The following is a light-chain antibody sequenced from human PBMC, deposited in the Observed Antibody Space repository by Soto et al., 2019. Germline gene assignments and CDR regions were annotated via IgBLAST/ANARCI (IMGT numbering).Light chain of an antibody. J-gene: IGKJ4*01. CDR3: QKASSFPLV. Sequence: EIVLTQSPGTLSLSPGERATLSCRAGQSVSSSYLAWYQQKPGQAPRLLIYGASSRATGIPDRFSGSGSGTDFTCTISGLEPEALATFFLQKASSFPLVVGGGTKVDIK. CDR1: QSVSSSY. V-gene: IGKV3-20*01. CDR2: GAS.